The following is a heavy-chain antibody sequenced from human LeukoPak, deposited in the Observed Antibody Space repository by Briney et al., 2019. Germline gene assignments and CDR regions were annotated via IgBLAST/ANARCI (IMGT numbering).Heavy chain of an antibody. V-gene: IGHV4-59*01. CDR1: GGSISSYY. D-gene: IGHD4-17*01. Sequence: TSETLSLTCTVSGGSISSYYWSWIRQPPGKGLEWIGYIYYSRSTNYNPSLKSRVTISVDTSKNQFSLKLSSVTAADTAVYYCARAPPAYGDYLESYYFDYWGQGTLVTVSS. J-gene: IGHJ4*02. CDR2: IYYSRST. CDR3: ARAPPAYGDYLESYYFDY.